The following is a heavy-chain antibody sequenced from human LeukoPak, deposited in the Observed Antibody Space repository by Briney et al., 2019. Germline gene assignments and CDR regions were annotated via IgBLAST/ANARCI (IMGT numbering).Heavy chain of an antibody. Sequence: ASVKVSCKASGYTFIGHYIHWVRQAPGQGLEWMGRINPNSGDTSYAQKFQGRVTMTRDTSISTAYMELGRLTSDDTAVYYCARDLIGCSATGCFFDYWGQGTLVTVSS. J-gene: IGHJ4*02. CDR2: INPNSGDT. CDR1: GYTFIGHY. CDR3: ARDLIGCSATGCFFDY. D-gene: IGHD2-2*01. V-gene: IGHV1-2*06.